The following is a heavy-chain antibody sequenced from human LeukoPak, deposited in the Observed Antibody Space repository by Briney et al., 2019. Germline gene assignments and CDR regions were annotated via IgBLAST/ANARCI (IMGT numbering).Heavy chain of an antibody. D-gene: IGHD4-23*01. CDR3: AKSLHTVVTPSDY. Sequence: GGSLRLSCAASGFTVSDNYMSWVRQAPGKGLEWVSAISGSGGSTYYADSVKGRFTISRDNSKNTLYLQMNSLRAEDTAVYYCAKSLHTVVTPSDYWGQGTLVTVSS. CDR1: GFTVSDNY. V-gene: IGHV3-23*01. CDR2: ISGSGGST. J-gene: IGHJ4*02.